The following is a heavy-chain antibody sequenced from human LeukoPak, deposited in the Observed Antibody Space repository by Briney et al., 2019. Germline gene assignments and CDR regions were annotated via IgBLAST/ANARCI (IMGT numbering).Heavy chain of an antibody. CDR3: AREGWVDSSGYYQN. J-gene: IGHJ4*02. V-gene: IGHV1-69*13. CDR1: GGTFSSYA. CDR2: IIPIFGTA. Sequence: ASVKASCKASGGTFSSYAISWVRQAPGQGLEWMGGIIPIFGTANYAQKFQGRVTITADESTSTAYMELSSLRSDDTAVYYCAREGWVDSSGYYQNWGQGTLVTVSS. D-gene: IGHD3-22*01.